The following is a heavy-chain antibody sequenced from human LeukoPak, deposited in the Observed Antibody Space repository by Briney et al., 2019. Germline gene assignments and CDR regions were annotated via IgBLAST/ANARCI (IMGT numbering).Heavy chain of an antibody. CDR2: ISAYNGNT. Sequence: ASVKVSCKASGYTSTSYGISWVRQAPGQGLEWMGWISAYNGNTKYEQKFQGRITMTTDTSTSTAYMDLRSLRSDDTAVYYCARGRAVSLWFGESPWDYWGQGTLVTVSS. CDR3: ARGRAVSLWFGESPWDY. D-gene: IGHD3-10*01. V-gene: IGHV1-18*01. J-gene: IGHJ4*02. CDR1: GYTSTSYG.